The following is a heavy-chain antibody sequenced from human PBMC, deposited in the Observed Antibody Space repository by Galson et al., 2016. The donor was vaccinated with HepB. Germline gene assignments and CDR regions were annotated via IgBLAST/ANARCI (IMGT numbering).Heavy chain of an antibody. CDR2: IYPGDSDA. V-gene: IGHV5-51*01. CDR1: GYSFTTYW. CDR3: PRQVGTTYLCEGLGVDY. D-gene: IGHD1-7*01. Sequence: QSGAEVKKPGESLKISCKGSGYSFTTYWIGWVRQNPGKGLEWMGVIYPGDSDARYSPSFQGQVTISADRSINTAYLQWSSLKASDTAMYYCPRQVGTTYLCEGLGVDYWGQGTLVTLAS. J-gene: IGHJ4*02.